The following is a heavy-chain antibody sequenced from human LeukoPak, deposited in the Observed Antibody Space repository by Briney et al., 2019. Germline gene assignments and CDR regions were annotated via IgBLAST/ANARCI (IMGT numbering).Heavy chain of an antibody. D-gene: IGHD1-26*01. CDR1: GDSISGYF. CDR2: IYTSGSA. V-gene: IGHV4-4*07. CDR3: AKGGTWVDP. J-gene: IGHJ5*02. Sequence: PSETLSLTCSVSGDSISGYFWTWIRHPAGKGLEWIGRIYTSGSADYSPSLANRVSMSVDKSKNQFSLRMRSVAAADTAVYYCAKGGTWVDPWGQGTLVIVSS.